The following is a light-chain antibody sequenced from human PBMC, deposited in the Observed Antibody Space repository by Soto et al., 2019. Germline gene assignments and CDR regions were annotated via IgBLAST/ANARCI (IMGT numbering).Light chain of an antibody. J-gene: IGLJ1*01. CDR2: GNI. CDR1: SSNIVAGYD. V-gene: IGLV1-40*01. Sequence: QSVLTQPPSVSGAPGQRVTISCTVSSSNIVAGYDVHWYQQRPGTAPKLLIFGNINRPSGVPDRFSGSKSGTSASLAITGLQAEDEGDYYCQSYDSTLSARYVFGTGTKVTVL. CDR3: QSYDSTLSARYV.